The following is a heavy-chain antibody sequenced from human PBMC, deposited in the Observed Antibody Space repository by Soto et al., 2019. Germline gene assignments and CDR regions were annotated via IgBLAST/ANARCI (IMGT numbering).Heavy chain of an antibody. CDR3: ARRELEGPMDY. CDR1: GYSISSSNW. CDR2: IYYSGTT. J-gene: IGHJ4*02. Sequence: QVQLQESGPGLVKPSDTLSLTCAVSGYSISSSNWWGWIRQPPGKGLEWIGYIYYSGTTYYNPSLKLRVTMTVYTSKNQFSLNLASETAGHTAVYYCARRELEGPMDYWRQGTLLTVSS. D-gene: IGHD6-6*01. V-gene: IGHV4-28*01.